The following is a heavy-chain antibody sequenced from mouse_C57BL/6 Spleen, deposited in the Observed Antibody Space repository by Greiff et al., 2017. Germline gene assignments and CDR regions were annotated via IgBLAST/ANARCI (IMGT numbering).Heavy chain of an antibody. Sequence: VQLQQSGPELVKPGASVKISCKASGYTFTDYYMNWVKQSHGKSLEWIGDINPNNGGTSYNQKFKGKATLTVDTSSSTAYMELRSLTSEDSAVYDCARLGFDGYSYYAMDYWGQGTSVTVSS. J-gene: IGHJ4*01. D-gene: IGHD2-3*01. CDR3: ARLGFDGYSYYAMDY. CDR1: GYTFTDYY. CDR2: INPNNGGT. V-gene: IGHV1-26*01.